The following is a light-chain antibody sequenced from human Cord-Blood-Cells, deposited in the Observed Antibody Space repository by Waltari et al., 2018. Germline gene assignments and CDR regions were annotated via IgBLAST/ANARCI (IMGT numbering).Light chain of an antibody. Sequence: QSVLTQPPSASGTPGQRVTISCSGSSSNIGSNYVYWYQQLPGTAPKLLIYRNNPRRSGVPDRFSGSKSGTSASLAISGLRSEDEADYYCAAWDDSLSGWVFGGGTKLTVL. CDR2: RNN. CDR3: AAWDDSLSGWV. J-gene: IGLJ3*02. CDR1: SSNIGSNY. V-gene: IGLV1-47*01.